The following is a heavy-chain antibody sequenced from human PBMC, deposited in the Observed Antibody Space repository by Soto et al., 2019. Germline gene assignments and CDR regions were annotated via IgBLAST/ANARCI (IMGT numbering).Heavy chain of an antibody. Sequence: QVQLQESGPGLVESSGTLSLTCEVSSGSISSGNWWSWVRQPPGKGLEWIGEIYYTGATNYNPSRTSRVTMTRDKSKDQCSLNLRSATAADTAVYYCARVFSSGSGWMYYFDFWGQGILVSVSS. CDR1: SGSISSGNW. J-gene: IGHJ4*02. CDR3: ARVFSSGSGWMYYFDF. CDR2: IYYTGAT. V-gene: IGHV4-4*02. D-gene: IGHD6-25*01.